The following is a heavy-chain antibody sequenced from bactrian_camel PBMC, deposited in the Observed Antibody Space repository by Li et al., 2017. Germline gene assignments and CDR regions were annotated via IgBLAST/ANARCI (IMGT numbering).Heavy chain of an antibody. V-gene: IGHV3S26*01. CDR1: GYTYSGHC. CDR3: AARWRGGVCSPGAKPSSFDY. J-gene: IGHJ6*01. D-gene: IGHD3*01. CDR2: VIAGSGSP. Sequence: QVQLVESGGGSVQAGGSLRLSCAFSGYTYSGHCMGWFRQAPGKEREGVAVIAGSGSPGYADSVKGRFTISKDNAKTTMYLQMNSLKPEDTAMYYCAARWRGGVCSPGAKPSSFDYWGQGTQVTVS.